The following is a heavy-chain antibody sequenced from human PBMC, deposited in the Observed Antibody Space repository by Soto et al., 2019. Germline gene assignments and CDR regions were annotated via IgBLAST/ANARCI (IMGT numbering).Heavy chain of an antibody. Sequence: GVSLRLSRGRPGFTFSDFSLGWVPQAPGKGLYWVSGISSSGRRTYYADSVKGRFTISRDNSKNTLYLQMDSLRADDTAVYYCAKVAMSGVVIEDFDYWGQGSLVTVSS. CDR3: AKVAMSGVVIEDFDY. CDR1: GFTFSDFS. V-gene: IGHV3-23*01. J-gene: IGHJ4*02. CDR2: ISSSGRRT. D-gene: IGHD3-3*01.